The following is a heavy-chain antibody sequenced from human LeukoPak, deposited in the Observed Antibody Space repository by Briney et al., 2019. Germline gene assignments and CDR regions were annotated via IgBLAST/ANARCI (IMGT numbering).Heavy chain of an antibody. CDR2: IYYSGST. CDR1: GGSISSYY. CDR3: ARGRSGSYPLDAFDI. Sequence: SETLSLTCTVSGGSISSYYWSWIRQPPGKGLEWIGYIYYSGSTNYNPSLKSRVTISVDTSKNQFSLKLSSVTAADTAVYYCARGRSGSYPLDAFDIWGQGTMVTVSS. V-gene: IGHV4-59*01. J-gene: IGHJ3*02. D-gene: IGHD1-26*01.